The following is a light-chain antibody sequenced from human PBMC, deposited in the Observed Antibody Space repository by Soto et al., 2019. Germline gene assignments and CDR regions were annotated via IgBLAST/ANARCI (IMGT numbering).Light chain of an antibody. CDR1: QSVSGNS. CDR2: GAS. J-gene: IGKJ1*01. V-gene: IGKV3-20*01. CDR3: EQHDDLPRT. Sequence: EIVLMQSPGTLSLSPGERATLSCRASQSVSGNSLAWYQRKVGQAPRLLIHGASTRATGIPDRFSGSGSGTDFTLTISRLEPEDFALYYCEQHDDLPRTFGQGTKV.